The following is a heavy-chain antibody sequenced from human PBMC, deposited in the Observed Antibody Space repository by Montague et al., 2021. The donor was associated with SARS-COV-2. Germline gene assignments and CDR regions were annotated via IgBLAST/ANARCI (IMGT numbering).Heavy chain of an antibody. V-gene: IGHV4-38-2*02. J-gene: IGHJ5*02. Sequence: SETLSLTCTVSGYSISSGYYCGWILQPPGKGLQWIVGIYHSGSTYYNPSPKSRVTISVDTSNNQFSLQLISVTAADTAVYYCARERRYCSGGSCYSGWFDPWGQGTLVTVSS. CDR2: IYHSGST. CDR1: GYSISSGYY. D-gene: IGHD2-15*01. CDR3: ARERRYCSGGSCYSGWFDP.